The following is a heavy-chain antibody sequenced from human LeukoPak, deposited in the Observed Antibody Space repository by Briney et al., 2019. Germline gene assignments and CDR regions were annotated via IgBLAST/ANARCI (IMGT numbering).Heavy chain of an antibody. CDR2: IRYDGSNK. Sequence: PGGSLRLSCAASGFTFSSYGMHWVRQAPGKGLEWVAFIRYDGSNKYYADSVKGRFTISRDNSKNTLYLQMNSLRAEDTAVYYCAKDGWLPNTHHWYFDLWGRGTLVTVSS. CDR1: GFTFSSYG. CDR3: AKDGWLPNTHHWYFDL. D-gene: IGHD6-19*01. V-gene: IGHV3-30*02. J-gene: IGHJ2*01.